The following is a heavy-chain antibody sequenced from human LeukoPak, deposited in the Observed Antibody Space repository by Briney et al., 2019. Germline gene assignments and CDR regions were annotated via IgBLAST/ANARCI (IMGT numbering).Heavy chain of an antibody. CDR3: ARGAGNYYFYGMDV. J-gene: IGHJ6*02. CDR2: IYYSGST. CDR1: GGSISSYF. Sequence: ETLSLTCTVSGGSISSYFWSWIRQPPGKGLEWIGHIYYSGSTNYNPSLKSRVTVSVDTSKNQFSLKLSSVTAADTAVYYCARGAGNYYFYGMDVWGQGTTVTVSS. V-gene: IGHV4-59*01.